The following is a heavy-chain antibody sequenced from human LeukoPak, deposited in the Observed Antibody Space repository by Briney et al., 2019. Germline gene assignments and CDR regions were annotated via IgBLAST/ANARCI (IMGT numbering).Heavy chain of an antibody. J-gene: IGHJ4*02. D-gene: IGHD3-3*01. CDR3: ARGDILSSGLLAPFDS. CDR2: MRSSSSYI. Sequence: GGSLRLSCVASGFTFSSYSMHWVRQAPGEGLEWVSSMRSSSSYIYYADSVKGRFTISRDNAKNSLYLQMNSLRAEDTAVYYCARGDILSSGLLAPFDSWGQGTLVTVSS. V-gene: IGHV3-21*01. CDR1: GFTFSSYS.